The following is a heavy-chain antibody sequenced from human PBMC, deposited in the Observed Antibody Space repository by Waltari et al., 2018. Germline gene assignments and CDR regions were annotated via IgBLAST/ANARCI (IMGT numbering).Heavy chain of an antibody. CDR1: GFTFSSYA. Sequence: EVQLLESGGGLVQPGGSLRLSCAASGFTFSSYAMSWVRQAPGKGLGWVSAVRGRGGSTYYGDSGKGRFTISRDNSKNTLYLQMNSLRAEDTAVYYCAKHMITFGGVYYFDYWGQGTLVTVSS. J-gene: IGHJ4*02. D-gene: IGHD3-16*01. CDR3: AKHMITFGGVYYFDY. CDR2: VRGRGGST. V-gene: IGHV3-23*01.